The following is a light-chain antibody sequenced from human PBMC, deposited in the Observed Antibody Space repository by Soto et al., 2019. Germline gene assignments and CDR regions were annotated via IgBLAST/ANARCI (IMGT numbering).Light chain of an antibody. J-gene: IGKJ1*01. V-gene: IGKV1-5*01. CDR2: DVS. CDR1: QSISSW. Sequence: DIRMTQSPPTLSASVGDRVTITCRASQSISSWLAWYQQRPGKAPNLLIYDVSSLESGVTSRFSGSGSGTEFTLTISRLQPDDFATYYCQQYTSYPWSVGEGTKVEIK. CDR3: QQYTSYPWS.